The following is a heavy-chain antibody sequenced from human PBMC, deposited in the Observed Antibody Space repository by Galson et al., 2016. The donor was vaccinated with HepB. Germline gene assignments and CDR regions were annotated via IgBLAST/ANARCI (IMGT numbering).Heavy chain of an antibody. V-gene: IGHV3-53*01. D-gene: IGHD5-18*01. J-gene: IGHJ3*02. CDR3: VRDTWKWGYNYASDASDI. CDR1: GFSVSSNY. CDR2: IHIGGST. Sequence: SLRLSCAASGFSVSSNYMSWVRQTPGKGLEWVSVIHIGGSTYYGDSVKGRVTISRDNSKNTEYLQMYSLRAEDTAVYFCVRDTWKWGYNYASDASDIWGRGTMVTVSS.